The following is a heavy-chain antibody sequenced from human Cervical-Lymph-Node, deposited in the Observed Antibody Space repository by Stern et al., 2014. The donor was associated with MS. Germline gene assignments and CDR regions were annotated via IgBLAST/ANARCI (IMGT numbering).Heavy chain of an antibody. CDR3: AREGNLVVSSTCYDL. J-gene: IGHJ5*02. CDR1: EFIFSDYY. Sequence: DQLVESGGGLVKPGGFLRLSCAASEFIFSDYYMAWIRQAPGKGLEWIAYINADGSYTKSTDSFRGRFAISRDNAKNSLSLQMNNLRAEDTAVYYCAREGNLVVSSTCYDLWGQGTLFTVSS. V-gene: IGHV3-11*06. CDR2: INADGSYT. D-gene: IGHD2/OR15-2a*01.